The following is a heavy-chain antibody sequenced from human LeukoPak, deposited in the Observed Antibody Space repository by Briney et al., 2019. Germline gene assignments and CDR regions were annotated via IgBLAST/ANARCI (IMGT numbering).Heavy chain of an antibody. CDR2: INHSGST. CDR1: GGFFSGYY. CDR3: ARGRGLAELWLLSTFDY. D-gene: IGHD5-18*01. Sequence: KPSETLSLTCAVYGGFFSGYYWSWIRQPPGKGLEWIGEINHSGSTNYNPSLKSRVTISVDTSKNQFSLKLSSVTAADTAVYYCARGRGLAELWLLSTFDYWGQGTLVTVSS. V-gene: IGHV4-34*01. J-gene: IGHJ4*02.